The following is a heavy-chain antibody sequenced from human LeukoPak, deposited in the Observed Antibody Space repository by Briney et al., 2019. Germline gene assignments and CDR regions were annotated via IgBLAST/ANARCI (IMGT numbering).Heavy chain of an antibody. D-gene: IGHD3-22*01. J-gene: IGHJ4*02. CDR3: AKDTTRDYDSSGYIPDY. V-gene: IGHV3-30*02. CDR2: IRYDGSNK. CDR1: GFTFSSYG. Sequence: GGSLRLSCAASGFTFSSYGMHWVRQAPGKGLEWVAFIRYDGSNKYYADSVKGRFTISRDNSKNTLYLQMNSLRAEDTAVYYCAKDTTRDYDSSGYIPDYWGQGTLVTVSS.